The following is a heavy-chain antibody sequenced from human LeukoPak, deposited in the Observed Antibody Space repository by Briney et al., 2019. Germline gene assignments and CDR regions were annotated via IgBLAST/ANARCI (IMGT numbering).Heavy chain of an antibody. D-gene: IGHD3-22*01. Sequence: SETLSLTCTVSGGSISSYYWSWIWQPPGKGLEWIGYIYYSGSTNYNPSLKSRVTISVDTSKNQFSLKLSSVTAADTAVYYCARVDGSYDSSGYYSEYFQHWGQGTLVTVSS. CDR2: IYYSGST. CDR1: GGSISSYY. J-gene: IGHJ1*01. V-gene: IGHV4-59*01. CDR3: ARVDGSYDSSGYYSEYFQH.